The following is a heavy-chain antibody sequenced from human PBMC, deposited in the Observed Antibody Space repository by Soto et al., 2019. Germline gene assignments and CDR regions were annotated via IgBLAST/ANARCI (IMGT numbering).Heavy chain of an antibody. Sequence: GASVKVSCKASGYTFTSYAMHWVRQAPGQRLEWMGWINAGNGNTKYSQKFQGRVTITRDTSASTAYMELSSLRSEDTAVYYCAREARVSHSSSWNGDYYGMDVWGQGTTVTVSS. D-gene: IGHD6-13*01. CDR2: INAGNGNT. CDR1: GYTFTSYA. CDR3: AREARVSHSSSWNGDYYGMDV. J-gene: IGHJ6*02. V-gene: IGHV1-3*01.